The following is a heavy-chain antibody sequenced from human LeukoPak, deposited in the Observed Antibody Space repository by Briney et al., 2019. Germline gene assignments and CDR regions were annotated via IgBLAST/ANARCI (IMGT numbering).Heavy chain of an antibody. J-gene: IGHJ4*02. Sequence: PGGSLRLSCAASGFTFSSYAMSWVRQAPGKGLEWVSAISGSGGTTYYADSVKGRFTISRDNSKNTLFLQMNSLRAEDTAVYYCAKLIYYDSSGYGRDDYWGQGTLVTVSS. D-gene: IGHD3-22*01. V-gene: IGHV3-23*01. CDR2: ISGSGGTT. CDR1: GFTFSSYA. CDR3: AKLIYYDSSGYGRDDY.